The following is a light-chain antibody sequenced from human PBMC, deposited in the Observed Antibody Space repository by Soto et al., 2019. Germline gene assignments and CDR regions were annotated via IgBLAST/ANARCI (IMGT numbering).Light chain of an antibody. J-gene: IGKJ1*01. Sequence: EIVLTQSPCTLSLSPGERSTLSCGASQSVTSNYLAWYQQKPGQAPKLLIFCASNRDTGIPDRFSGSGSGTDFTLTISRLEAEDVAVYYCQQCGSPPQTFGQGTKVDI. CDR1: QSVTSNY. CDR2: CAS. V-gene: IGKV3-20*01. CDR3: QQCGSPPQT.